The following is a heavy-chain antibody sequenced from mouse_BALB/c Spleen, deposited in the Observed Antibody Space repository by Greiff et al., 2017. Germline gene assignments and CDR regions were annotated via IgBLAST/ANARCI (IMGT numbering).Heavy chain of an antibody. CDR1: GFNIKDTY. J-gene: IGHJ4*01. CDR3: ARGEVRDYAMDY. D-gene: IGHD2-14*01. CDR2: IDPANGNT. V-gene: IGHV14-3*02. Sequence: SGAELVKPGASVKLSCTASGFNIKDTYMHWVKQRPEQGLEWIGRIDPANGNTKYDPKFQGKATITADTSSNTAYLQLSSLTSEDTAVYYCARGEVRDYAMDYWGQGTSVTVSS.